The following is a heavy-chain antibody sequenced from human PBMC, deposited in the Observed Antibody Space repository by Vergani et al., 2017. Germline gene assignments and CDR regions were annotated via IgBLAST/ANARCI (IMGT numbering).Heavy chain of an antibody. Sequence: EVQLVESGGGLVQPGGSLRLSCAASGSTFSSYAMNWFRQAPGKGLEWVSTLSASDRRTHYADSVKGRFTISRDNSKNTLFLHMNSLRPEDTAVYYCAKVGRSEVAGTFGAFDIWGQGTMVTVSS. CDR2: LSASDRRT. V-gene: IGHV3-23*04. J-gene: IGHJ3*02. D-gene: IGHD6-19*01. CDR1: GSTFSSYA. CDR3: AKVGRSEVAGTFGAFDI.